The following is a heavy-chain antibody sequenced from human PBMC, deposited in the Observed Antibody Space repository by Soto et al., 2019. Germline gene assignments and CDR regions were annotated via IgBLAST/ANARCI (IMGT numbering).Heavy chain of an antibody. D-gene: IGHD2-15*01. V-gene: IGHV3-13*05. J-gene: IGHJ6*02. CDR3: ARAYSGRLPRRADYYFAMDV. CDR2: IGAADDP. Sequence: GGSLRLSCAASGFPFSAYDMHWVRQTTGKGLEWVSAIGAADDPYYLGSVKGRFTISREDAKNSLYLQMNSLRAEDTAVYYCARAYSGRLPRRADYYFAMDVWGQGTTVTVSS. CDR1: GFPFSAYD.